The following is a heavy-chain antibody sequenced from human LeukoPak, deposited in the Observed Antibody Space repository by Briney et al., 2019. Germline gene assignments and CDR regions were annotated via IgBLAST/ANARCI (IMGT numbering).Heavy chain of an antibody. J-gene: IGHJ4*02. V-gene: IGHV3-30-3*01. CDR3: ASLPGYSSSWYGDLDY. CDR2: ISYDGSNK. D-gene: IGHD6-13*01. Sequence: PGGSLRLSCAASGFTFSSYAMHWVRQAPGKGLEWVAVISYDGSNKYYADSVKGRFTISRDNSKNTLYLQMNSLRAEDTAVYYCASLPGYSSSWYGDLDYWGQGTLVTVSS. CDR1: GFTFSSYA.